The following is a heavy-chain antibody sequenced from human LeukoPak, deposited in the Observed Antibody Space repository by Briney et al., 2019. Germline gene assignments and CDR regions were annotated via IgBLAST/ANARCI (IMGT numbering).Heavy chain of an antibody. Sequence: ASVKVSCTASGYTFTSYGISWVRQAPGQGLEWMGWISAYNGNTNYAQKLQGRVTMTTDTSTSTAYMELRSLRSDDTAVYYCASGVVVVPAATGYYYYGMDVWGQGTTVTVSS. D-gene: IGHD2-2*01. V-gene: IGHV1-18*01. J-gene: IGHJ6*02. CDR2: ISAYNGNT. CDR1: GYTFTSYG. CDR3: ASGVVVVPAATGYYYYGMDV.